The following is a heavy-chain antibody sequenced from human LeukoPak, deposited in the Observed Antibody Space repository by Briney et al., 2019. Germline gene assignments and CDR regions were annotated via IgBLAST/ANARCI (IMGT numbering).Heavy chain of an antibody. J-gene: IGHJ3*02. Sequence: GGSLRLSCAASGFTFSDYYMSWIRQAPGKGLEWVSYISSSGSTIYYADSVKGRFTISRDNSKNTLYLQMNSLRAEDTAVYYCARDSSGWGDAFDIWGQGTMVTVSS. CDR1: GFTFSDYY. V-gene: IGHV3-11*04. CDR2: ISSSGSTI. D-gene: IGHD6-19*01. CDR3: ARDSSGWGDAFDI.